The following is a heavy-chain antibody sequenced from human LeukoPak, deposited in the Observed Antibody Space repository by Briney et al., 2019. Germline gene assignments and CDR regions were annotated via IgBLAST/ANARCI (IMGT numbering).Heavy chain of an antibody. CDR3: ARGPPLFDP. CDR1: GFTFSSYG. J-gene: IGHJ5*02. CDR2: IDEDGSEK. V-gene: IGHV3-7*01. Sequence: PGGSLRLSCAASGFTFSSYGMHWVRQAPGKGLEWVANIDEDGSEKTYVDSVKGRFTISRDNAKNSLYLQMNSLRAEDTGVYYCARGPPLFDPWGQGTLVAVSS.